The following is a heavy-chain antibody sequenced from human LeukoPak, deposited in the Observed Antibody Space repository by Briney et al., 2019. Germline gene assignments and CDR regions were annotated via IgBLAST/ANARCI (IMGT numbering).Heavy chain of an antibody. CDR2: ISGSGGST. V-gene: IGHV3-23*01. D-gene: IGHD2-2*01. CDR3: AKESRYCSSTSCYLGIYYYYGMGV. Sequence: GGSLRLSCAASGFTFSSYAMSWVRQAPGKGLEWISAISGSGGSTYYADSVKGRFTISRDNSKNTLYLQMNSLRAEDTAVYYCAKESRYCSSTSCYLGIYYYYGMGVWGQGTTVTVSS. J-gene: IGHJ6*02. CDR1: GFTFSSYA.